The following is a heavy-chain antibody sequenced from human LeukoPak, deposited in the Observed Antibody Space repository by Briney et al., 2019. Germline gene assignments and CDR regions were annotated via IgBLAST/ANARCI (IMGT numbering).Heavy chain of an antibody. Sequence: GGSLRLSCAASGFTFSSYAMHWVRQAPGKGLEWVAVISYDGSNKYYADSVKGRFAISRDNSKNTLYLQMNSLRAEDTAVYYCARDLVGIVNNAFDIWGQGTMVTVSS. CDR2: ISYDGSNK. J-gene: IGHJ3*02. V-gene: IGHV3-30*09. D-gene: IGHD3-22*01. CDR3: ARDLVGIVNNAFDI. CDR1: GFTFSSYA.